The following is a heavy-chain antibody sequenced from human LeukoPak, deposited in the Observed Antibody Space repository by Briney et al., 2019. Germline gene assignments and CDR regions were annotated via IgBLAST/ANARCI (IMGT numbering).Heavy chain of an antibody. Sequence: GRSLRLSCAASGFTFSSYGMHWVRQAPGKGLEWVAVISYDGSNKYYADSVKGRFTISRDNSKNTLYLQMNSLRAGDTAVYYCAKGGLRYCSSTSCYTPFDYWGQGTLVTVSS. J-gene: IGHJ4*02. CDR1: GFTFSSYG. CDR3: AKGGLRYCSSTSCYTPFDY. CDR2: ISYDGSNK. D-gene: IGHD2-2*02. V-gene: IGHV3-30*18.